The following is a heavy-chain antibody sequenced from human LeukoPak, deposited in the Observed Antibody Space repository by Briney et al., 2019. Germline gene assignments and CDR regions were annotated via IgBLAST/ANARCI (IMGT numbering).Heavy chain of an antibody. CDR1: GGSISSSSYY. J-gene: IGHJ3*02. Sequence: SETLSLTCTVSGGSISSSSYYWGWIRQPPGKGLEWIGSIYYSGSTYYHPSLRSRVTISVDTSKNQFSLKLSSVTAADTAVYYCARALGAFDIWGQGTMVTVSS. CDR3: ARALGAFDI. CDR2: IYYSGST. V-gene: IGHV4-39*07.